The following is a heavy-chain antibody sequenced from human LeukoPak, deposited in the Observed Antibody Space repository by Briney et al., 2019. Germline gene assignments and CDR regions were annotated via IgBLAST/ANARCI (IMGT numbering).Heavy chain of an antibody. V-gene: IGHV1-69*04. Sequence: SVNVSCKASGGTFSSYAISWVRQAPGQGLEWMGRIIPIFGIANYAQKFQGRVTITADKSTSTAYMELSSLRSEDTAVYYCAKERDHARSNSGLFQHWGQGTLVTVCS. CDR3: AKERDHARSNSGLFQH. D-gene: IGHD3-10*01. J-gene: IGHJ1*01. CDR1: GGTFSSYA. CDR2: IIPIFGIA.